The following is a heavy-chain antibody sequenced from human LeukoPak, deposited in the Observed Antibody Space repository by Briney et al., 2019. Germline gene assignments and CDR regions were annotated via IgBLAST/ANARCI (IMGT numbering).Heavy chain of an antibody. Sequence: SGPTLVNPTQTLTLTCTFSGFSLSTSGMCVSWIRQPPGKALEWLALIDWDDDKYYSTSLKTRLTISKDTSKNQVVLTMTNMDPVDTATCYCARTRMVRGVIYYYYYAMDVWGQGTTVTVSS. CDR2: IDWDDDK. J-gene: IGHJ6*02. D-gene: IGHD3-10*01. CDR1: GFSLSTSGMC. CDR3: ARTRMVRGVIYYYYYAMDV. V-gene: IGHV2-70*01.